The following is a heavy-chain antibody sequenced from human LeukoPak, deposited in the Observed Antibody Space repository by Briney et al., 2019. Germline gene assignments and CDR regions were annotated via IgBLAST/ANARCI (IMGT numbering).Heavy chain of an antibody. V-gene: IGHV4-39*07. J-gene: IGHJ3*02. CDR1: SGSISTSNYY. CDR3: ARSGYTTRRHAAFDI. D-gene: IGHD6-13*01. CDR2: IFYSGST. Sequence: KTSETLSLTCTVSSGSISTSNYYWGWVRQPPGKALEWIGNIFYSGSTYYNPSLKSRVTMSVDTSKNQFSLKLSSVTAADTAVYYCARSGYTTRRHAAFDIWGQGTMVTVSS.